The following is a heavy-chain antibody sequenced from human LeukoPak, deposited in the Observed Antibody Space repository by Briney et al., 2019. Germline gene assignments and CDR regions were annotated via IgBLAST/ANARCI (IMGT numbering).Heavy chain of an antibody. CDR3: ARVAATGFPYYYYMDV. J-gene: IGHJ6*03. V-gene: IGHV3-7*01. CDR2: IKQDGSEK. CDR1: GFTFSYYV. D-gene: IGHD2-15*01. Sequence: PGGSLRLSCAASGFTFSYYVMHWVRQAPGKGLEWVANIKQDGSEKYYVDSVKGRFTISRDNAKNSLYLQMNSLRAEDTAVYYCARVAATGFPYYYYMDVWGKGTTVTVSS.